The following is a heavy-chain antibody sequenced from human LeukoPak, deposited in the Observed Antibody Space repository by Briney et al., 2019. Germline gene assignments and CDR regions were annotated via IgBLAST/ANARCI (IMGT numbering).Heavy chain of an antibody. Sequence: GGSLRLPCAASGFTFSNYAMNWVRQAPGKGLEWVSFISSTGGNTDYADSVKGRFAISRDNSKNTLYLQMSSLRAEDTAVYYCVKDHLWFTSNPYWGQGTLVTVSS. D-gene: IGHD3-3*02. CDR1: GFTFSNYA. J-gene: IGHJ4*02. CDR3: VKDHLWFTSNPY. V-gene: IGHV3-23*01. CDR2: ISSTGGNT.